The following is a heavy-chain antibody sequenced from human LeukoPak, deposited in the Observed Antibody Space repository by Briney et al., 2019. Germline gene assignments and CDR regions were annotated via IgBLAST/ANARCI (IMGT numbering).Heavy chain of an antibody. J-gene: IGHJ5*02. V-gene: IGHV3-7*01. D-gene: IGHD2-2*01. Sequence: GGSLRLSCVGTGFTFSIYWMSWVRQAPGKGPEWVANIKQDGSEKYYVDSVKGRFTISRDNAKNSLYLQMNSLRAEDTAVYYCSRDREPAAWMSWFDTWGQGTLVTVSS. CDR3: SRDREPAAWMSWFDT. CDR2: IKQDGSEK. CDR1: GFTFSIYW.